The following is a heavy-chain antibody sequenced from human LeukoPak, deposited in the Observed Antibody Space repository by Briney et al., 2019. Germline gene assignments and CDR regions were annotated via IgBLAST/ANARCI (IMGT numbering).Heavy chain of an antibody. CDR1: GGSISSYY. V-gene: IGHV4-59*01. J-gene: IGHJ4*02. Sequence: SETLSLTCTVSGGSISSYYWSWIRQPPGKGLEWIGYIYYSGSTNYNPSLESRVTISVDTSKNQCSLKLSSVTAADTAGYYCARVLGSGYDPFDYCGQGTLVTVSS. CDR3: ARVLGSGYDPFDY. D-gene: IGHD3-22*01. CDR2: IYYSGST.